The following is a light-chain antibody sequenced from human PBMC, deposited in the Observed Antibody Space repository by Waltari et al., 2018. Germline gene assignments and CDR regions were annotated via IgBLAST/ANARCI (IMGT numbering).Light chain of an antibody. CDR3: QSYDTSLSVV. CDR2: GTS. Sequence: QSVLTQPPSVSGAPGQRVSISCTGSGSNLGAGYDVHWYQQHPGKAPKLLIYGTSTRRPGGPDRFFGSQSGTSAYLARTALQAEDEAEYYCQSYDTSLSVVFGGGTKLTVL. CDR1: GSNLGAGYD. J-gene: IGLJ2*01. V-gene: IGLV1-40*01.